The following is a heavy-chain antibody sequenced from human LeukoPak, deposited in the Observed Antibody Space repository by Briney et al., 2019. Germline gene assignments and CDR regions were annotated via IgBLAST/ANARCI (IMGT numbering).Heavy chain of an antibody. V-gene: IGHV4-59*08. Sequence: SETLSLTCTVSGGSISSYYWSWIRQPPGKGLEWIGYIYYSGSTNYNPSLKSRVTISVDTSKNQFSLKLSSVTAADTAVYYCARYGEGGCSSTSCSYYFDYWGQGTLVTVSS. CDR3: ARYGEGGCSSTSCSYYFDY. D-gene: IGHD2-2*01. J-gene: IGHJ4*02. CDR1: GGSISSYY. CDR2: IYYSGST.